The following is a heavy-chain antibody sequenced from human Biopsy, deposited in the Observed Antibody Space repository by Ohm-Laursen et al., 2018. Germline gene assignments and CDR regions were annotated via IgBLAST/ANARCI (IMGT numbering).Heavy chain of an antibody. V-gene: IGHV4-34*08. CDR3: GNEVHGRDY. CDR1: GKTFSDYQ. CDR2: INQAGTT. Sequence: SDTLSLTCAVFGKTFSDYQWSWIRQPPGKGLEWIGQINQAGTTNYNPSLKSRVYISADASKYEFSLRLTSVTAADTAVYLCGNEVHGRDYWGLGAQVTVSS. D-gene: IGHD2-15*01. J-gene: IGHJ4*02.